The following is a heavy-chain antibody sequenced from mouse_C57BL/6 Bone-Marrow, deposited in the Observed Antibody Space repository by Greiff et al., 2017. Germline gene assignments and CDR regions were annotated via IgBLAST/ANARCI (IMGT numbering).Heavy chain of an antibody. CDR1: GFNINDYY. Sequence: EVQLQQSGAELVRPGASVKLSCTASGFNINDYYMHWVKQRPEQGLEWIGWIDPENGDTEYASKFQGKATITADTSSNTAYLQLSSLTSEDTAVYYCTTVLLVLYYAMDYWGQGTSVTVSS. CDR3: TTVLLVLYYAMDY. CDR2: IDPENGDT. J-gene: IGHJ4*01. V-gene: IGHV14-4*01.